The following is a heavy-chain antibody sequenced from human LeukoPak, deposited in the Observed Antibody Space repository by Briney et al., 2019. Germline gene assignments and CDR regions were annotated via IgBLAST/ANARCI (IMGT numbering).Heavy chain of an antibody. D-gene: IGHD3-22*01. V-gene: IGHV1-2*02. CDR2: INPNSGGT. CDR3: ARDSGVEYYYHSSGYTFDY. Sequence: ASVKVSCKASGYTFTGYYMHWVRQAPGQGLEWMGWINPNSGGTNYAQKFQGRVTMTRDTSISTAYMELSRLRSDDTAVYYCARDSGVEYYYHSSGYTFDYWGQGTLVTVSS. J-gene: IGHJ4*02. CDR1: GYTFTGYY.